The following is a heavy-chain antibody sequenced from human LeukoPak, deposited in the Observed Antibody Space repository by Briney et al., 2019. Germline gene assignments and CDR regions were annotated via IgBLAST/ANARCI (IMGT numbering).Heavy chain of an antibody. CDR1: GDSINNHQ. CDR2: IHYSGRT. CDR3: VRVQIVSPTIRFDP. Sequence: SETLSLTCTVSGDSINNHQWSWIRQPPGKGLEWIGYIHYSGRTNYHPSLKSRVTISIDTSKNQFSLNMNSVTSMDTAVYYCVRVQIVSPTIRFDPWGQGTLVAVSS. V-gene: IGHV4-59*11. D-gene: IGHD2-2*02. J-gene: IGHJ5*02.